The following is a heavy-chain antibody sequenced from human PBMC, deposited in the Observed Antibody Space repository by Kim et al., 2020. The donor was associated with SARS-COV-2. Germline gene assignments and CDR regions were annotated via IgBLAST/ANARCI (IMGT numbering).Heavy chain of an antibody. J-gene: IGHJ4*02. CDR3: ARGGWGNY. Sequence: SGNTGYAQKFQGRVTMTRNTSISTAYMELSSLRSEDTAVYYCARGGWGNYWGQGTLVTVSS. CDR2: SGNT. D-gene: IGHD3-16*01. V-gene: IGHV1-8*01.